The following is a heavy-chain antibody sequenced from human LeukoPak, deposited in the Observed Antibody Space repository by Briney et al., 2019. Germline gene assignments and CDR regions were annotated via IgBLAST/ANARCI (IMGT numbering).Heavy chain of an antibody. CDR1: GNYW. D-gene: IGHD1-26*01. Sequence: GSLRLSCAASGNYWMHWVRQAPGKGLVWVSHINSDGSWTSYADSVKGRFTISRDNAKNSLFLQMNSLRAEDTAVYYCARDTRTFDYWGQGTLVTVSS. V-gene: IGHV3-74*01. J-gene: IGHJ4*02. CDR3: ARDTRTFDY. CDR2: INSDGSWT.